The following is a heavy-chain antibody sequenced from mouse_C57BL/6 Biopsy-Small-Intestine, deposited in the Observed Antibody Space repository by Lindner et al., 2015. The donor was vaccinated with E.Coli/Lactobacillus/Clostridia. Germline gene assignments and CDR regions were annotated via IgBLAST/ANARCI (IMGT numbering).Heavy chain of an antibody. CDR1: GYTFTSYG. J-gene: IGHJ3*01. CDR3: ARERDYYGSSSFAY. V-gene: IGHV1-81*01. D-gene: IGHD1-1*01. Sequence: VQLQESGAELARPGASVKLSCKASGYTFTSYGISWVKQRTGQGLEWIGEIYPRSGNTYYNEKFKGKATLTADKSSSTAYMELRSLTSEDSAVYFCARERDYYGSSSFAYWGQGTLVTVSA. CDR2: IYPRSGNT.